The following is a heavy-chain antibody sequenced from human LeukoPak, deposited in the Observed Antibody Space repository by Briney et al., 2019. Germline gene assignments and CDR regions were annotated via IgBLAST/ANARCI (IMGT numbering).Heavy chain of an antibody. Sequence: VASVKVSCKASGYTFTSYDINWVRQATGQGLEWMGWMNPNSGNTGYAQKFQGRVTITRNTSISTAYMELSSLRSEDTAVYYCARHPYYSHRRRGVYYFGYWGQGTLVT. CDR3: ARHPYYSHRRRGVYYFGY. J-gene: IGHJ4*02. V-gene: IGHV1-8*03. CDR1: GYTFTSYD. D-gene: IGHD3-10*01. CDR2: MNPNSGNT.